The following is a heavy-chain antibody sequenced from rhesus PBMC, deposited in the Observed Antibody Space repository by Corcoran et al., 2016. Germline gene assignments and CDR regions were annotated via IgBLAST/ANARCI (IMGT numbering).Heavy chain of an antibody. CDR3: TRAWSAPWTTGFDY. CDR1: GFTFSDYY. J-gene: IGHJ4*01. CDR2: IRNKVNGGTA. D-gene: IGHD1-38*01. V-gene: IGHV3-116*02. Sequence: EVRLVESGGGLVQPGGSLRLSCAASGFTFSDYYMSWVRLAPRKGPESIGFIRNKVNGGTAEYAASVKGRFTSSRIDSKSIASLQMSSLKTEDSAVYYFTRAWSAPWTTGFDYWGQGVLVTVSS.